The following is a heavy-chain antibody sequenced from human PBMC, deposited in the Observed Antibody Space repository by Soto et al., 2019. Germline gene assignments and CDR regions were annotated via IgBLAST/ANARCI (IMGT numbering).Heavy chain of an antibody. CDR3: ARDIQRLASLGHAFDI. Sequence: QPGGSLRLSCAASGFTFSSYAIHWVRQAPGKGLEWVAVISYDGSKKYYADSVKGRFTISRDNSKNTLYLQMNSLRAEDTAVYYCARDIQRLASLGHAFDIWGQGTMVTVSS. V-gene: IGHV3-30-3*01. J-gene: IGHJ3*02. CDR2: ISYDGSKK. D-gene: IGHD5-18*01. CDR1: GFTFSSYA.